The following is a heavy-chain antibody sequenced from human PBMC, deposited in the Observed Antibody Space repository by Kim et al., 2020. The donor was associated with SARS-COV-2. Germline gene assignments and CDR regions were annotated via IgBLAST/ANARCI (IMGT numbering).Heavy chain of an antibody. J-gene: IGHJ6*02. CDR3: ARLSPGEPYYYYYGMDV. CDR1: GYSFTSYW. D-gene: IGHD3-10*01. V-gene: IGHV5-51*07. CDR2: IYPGDSDT. Sequence: GESLKISCKGSGYSFTSYWIGWVHQMPGKGLEWMGIIYPGDSDTRYSPSFQGQVTISADKSISTAYLQWSSLKASDTAMYYCARLSPGEPYYYYYGMDVWGQGTTVTVSS.